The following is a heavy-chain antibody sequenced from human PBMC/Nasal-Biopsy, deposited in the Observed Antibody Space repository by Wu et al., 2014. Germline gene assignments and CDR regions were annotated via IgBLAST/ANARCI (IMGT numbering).Heavy chain of an antibody. J-gene: IGHJ4*02. CDR1: GYPLCNIW. CDR3: TRESGATAAATFDY. V-gene: IGHV1-18*01. D-gene: IGHD6-13*01. Sequence: VKVSCKASGYPLCNIWLISWVRQAPGQGLEWMGWISAYNGNTNFAPGIQGRVTLTTDTSTNTAYMELSSLRSDDTAIYYCTRESGATAAATFDYWGQGTLVTVSS. CDR2: ISAYNGNT.